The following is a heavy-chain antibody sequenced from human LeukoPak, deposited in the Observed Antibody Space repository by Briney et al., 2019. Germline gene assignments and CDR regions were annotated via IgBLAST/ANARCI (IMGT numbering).Heavy chain of an antibody. CDR3: ARDRRPAFDI. CDR1: GGSISSGDYY. CDR2: IYYSGST. Sequence: SQTLSLTCTVSGGSISSGDYYWSWIRQPPGKGLEWIGYIYYSGSTHYNPSLKSRVTISVDTSKNQLSLKLSSVTAADTAVYYCARDRRPAFDIWGQGTMVTVSS. V-gene: IGHV4-30-4*01. J-gene: IGHJ3*02.